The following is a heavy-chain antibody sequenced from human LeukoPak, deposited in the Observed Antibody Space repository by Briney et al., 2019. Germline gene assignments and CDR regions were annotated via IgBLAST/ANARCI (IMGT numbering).Heavy chain of an antibody. CDR2: INPDSGVT. Sequence: ASVKVSCKASGYTFTSYYMHWVRQAPGQGLEWMGWINPDSGVTNYAQKLQDRVTITRDTSIDTAYMQLSRLRSDDTAVYYCAKDRYGDYEAPFHYYMDAWGRGTTVTVSS. CDR1: GYTFTSYY. CDR3: AKDRYGDYEAPFHYYMDA. J-gene: IGHJ6*03. D-gene: IGHD5-12*01. V-gene: IGHV1-2*02.